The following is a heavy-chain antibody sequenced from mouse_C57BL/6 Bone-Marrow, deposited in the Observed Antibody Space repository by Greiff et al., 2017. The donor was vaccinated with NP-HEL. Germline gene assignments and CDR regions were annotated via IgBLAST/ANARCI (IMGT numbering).Heavy chain of an antibody. CDR1: GYTFTSYW. D-gene: IGHD4-1*01. Sequence: QVQLQQPGAELVKPGASVKLSCKASGYTFTSYWMQWVKQRPGQGLEWIGELDPSDSYNNYNQKFKGKATLTVDTSSSTAYMQLSSLTSEDSAVYYCAITGRGAPWFAYWGQGTLVTVSA. CDR3: AITGRGAPWFAY. V-gene: IGHV1-50*01. CDR2: LDPSDSYN. J-gene: IGHJ3*01.